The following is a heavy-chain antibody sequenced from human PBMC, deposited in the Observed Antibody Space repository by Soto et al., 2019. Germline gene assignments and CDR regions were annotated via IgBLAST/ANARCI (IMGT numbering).Heavy chain of an antibody. Sequence: SVKVSCTASGGTFSSYAISWVRQAPGQGLEWMGGIIPIFGTANYAQKFQGRVTITADESTSTAYMELSSLRSEDTAVYYCARDRIVDIVATMNGMDVWGQGTTVTVSS. J-gene: IGHJ6*02. CDR2: IIPIFGTA. D-gene: IGHD5-12*01. V-gene: IGHV1-69*13. CDR3: ARDRIVDIVATMNGMDV. CDR1: GGTFSSYA.